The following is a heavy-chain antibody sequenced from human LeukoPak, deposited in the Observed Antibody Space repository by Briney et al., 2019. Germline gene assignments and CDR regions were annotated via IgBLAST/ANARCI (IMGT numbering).Heavy chain of an antibody. CDR2: ISSSSSYI. CDR1: GFTFSSXS. CDR3: ARDRSFYYDSSGPGDY. J-gene: IGHJ4*02. Sequence: AXSGFTFSSXSXXWVRQAPGKGXEWXSSISSSSSYIYYADSVKGRFTISRDNAKNSLYLQMNSLRAEDTAVYYCARDRSFYYDSSGPGDYWGQGTLVTVSS. V-gene: IGHV3-21*01. D-gene: IGHD3-22*01.